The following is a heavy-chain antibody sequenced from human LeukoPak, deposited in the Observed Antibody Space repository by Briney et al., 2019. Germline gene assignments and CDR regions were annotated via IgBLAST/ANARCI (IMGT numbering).Heavy chain of an antibody. D-gene: IGHD6-13*01. V-gene: IGHV1-18*01. CDR3: ARGLSWIAVAGTGGDY. CDR1: RYTFTSYG. Sequence: GASVKVSCKASRYTFTSYGISWVRQAPGQGLEWMGWLSAYNGETNYAQTLQGRVTMTTDTSTSTAYMELRSLRSDDTAVYYCARGLSWIAVAGTGGDYWGQGTLVTVSS. J-gene: IGHJ4*02. CDR2: LSAYNGET.